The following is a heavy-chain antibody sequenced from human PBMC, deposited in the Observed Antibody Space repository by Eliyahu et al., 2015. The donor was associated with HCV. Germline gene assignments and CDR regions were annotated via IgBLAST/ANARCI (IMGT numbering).Heavy chain of an antibody. J-gene: IGHJ6*03. CDR1: GFPFDDXA. Sequence: EVQLVESGGXXVQPGRSLXXSCAASGFPFDDXAMHWVRQAPGKGLEWVSGISWNSGSVAYADSVKGRFSISREHAKNTLFLQLNSLRAEDTALYYCVKDSDYYYMDVWGKGTTVTVSS. V-gene: IGHV3-9*01. CDR2: ISWNSGSV. CDR3: VKDSDYYYMDV.